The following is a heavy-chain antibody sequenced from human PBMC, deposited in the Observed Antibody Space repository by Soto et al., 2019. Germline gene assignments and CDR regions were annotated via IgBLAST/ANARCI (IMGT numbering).Heavy chain of an antibody. J-gene: IGHJ4*02. V-gene: IGHV1-18*01. D-gene: IGHD3-22*01. CDR2: ISAYNGNT. Sequence: GASVKVSCKASGYTFTSYGISWVRQAPGQGLEWMGWISAYNGNTNYAQKLQGRVTMTTDTSTSTAYMELRSLRSDDTAVYYCASGTGNYYDSSGYYAGDYWGQGTLVTVSS. CDR3: ASGTGNYYDSSGYYAGDY. CDR1: GYTFTSYG.